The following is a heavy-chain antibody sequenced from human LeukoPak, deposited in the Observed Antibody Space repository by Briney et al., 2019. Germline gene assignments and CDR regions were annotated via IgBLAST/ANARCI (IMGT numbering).Heavy chain of an antibody. V-gene: IGHV3-21*01. D-gene: IGHD3-10*01. J-gene: IGHJ5*02. CDR1: GFTFSSYS. CDR2: ISSSSSYI. CDR3: GGSGSPSVWYNWFDP. Sequence: RSGGSLRLSCAASGFTFSSYSMNWVRQAPGKGLEWVSSISSSSSYIYYADSVKGRFTISRDNAKNSLYLQMNSLRAEDTAVYYCGGSGSPSVWYNWFDPWGQGTLVTVSS.